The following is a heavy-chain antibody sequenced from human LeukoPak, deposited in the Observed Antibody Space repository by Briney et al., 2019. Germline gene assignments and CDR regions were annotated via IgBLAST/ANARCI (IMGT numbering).Heavy chain of an antibody. Sequence: GGSLRLSCAASGFTFSDYYMSWIRQAPGKGLEWVSYISSSGSTIYYADSVKGRFTISRDNAKNSLYLQMNSLRAEDTAVYYCARHEGDMIVVVGAFDIWGQGTMATVSS. V-gene: IGHV3-11*01. CDR2: ISSSGSTI. D-gene: IGHD3-22*01. CDR1: GFTFSDYY. J-gene: IGHJ3*02. CDR3: ARHEGDMIVVVGAFDI.